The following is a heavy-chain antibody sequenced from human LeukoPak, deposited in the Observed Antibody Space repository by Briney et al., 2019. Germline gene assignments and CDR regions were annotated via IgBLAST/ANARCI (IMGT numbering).Heavy chain of an antibody. Sequence: GGSLRLSCVASGFTFCNYWMNWVRQAPGKGLEWVANIKNDGGATYYLDSVKGRFTISRDNAKGSLYLQMDSLRAEDTAVYYCNGPTYWGQGTLVTVSS. V-gene: IGHV3-7*05. J-gene: IGHJ4*02. D-gene: IGHD2-8*01. CDR3: NGPTY. CDR2: IKNDGGAT. CDR1: GFTFCNYW.